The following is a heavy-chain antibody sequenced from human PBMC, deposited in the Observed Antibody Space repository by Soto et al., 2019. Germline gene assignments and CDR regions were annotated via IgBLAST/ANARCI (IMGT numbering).Heavy chain of an antibody. D-gene: IGHD3-9*01. CDR3: AIDILTGYYKRPHAFDI. V-gene: IGHV1-69*06. Sequence: SVKVSCKASGGTFSSYAISWVRQAPGQGLEWMGGIIPIFGTANYAQKLQGRATITADKSTSTAYMELSSLRSEDTAVYYCAIDILTGYYKRPHAFDIWGQGTMVTVSS. J-gene: IGHJ3*02. CDR2: IIPIFGTA. CDR1: GGTFSSYA.